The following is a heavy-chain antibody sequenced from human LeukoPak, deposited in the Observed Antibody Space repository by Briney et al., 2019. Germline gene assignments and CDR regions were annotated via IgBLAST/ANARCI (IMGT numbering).Heavy chain of an antibody. CDR1: VGTFSGYA. J-gene: IGHJ4*02. Sequence: GSSVKVSCKASVGTFSGYAFSWVRQAPGQGLEWMGGILPIFGTTPYAQNFQGRVTVSADESTSTVYLALTNLTFEDTAIYYCARDENFGTGSTHWGQGIPVTVAS. D-gene: IGHD3/OR15-3a*01. CDR3: ARDENFGTGSTH. V-gene: IGHV1-69*01. CDR2: ILPIFGTT.